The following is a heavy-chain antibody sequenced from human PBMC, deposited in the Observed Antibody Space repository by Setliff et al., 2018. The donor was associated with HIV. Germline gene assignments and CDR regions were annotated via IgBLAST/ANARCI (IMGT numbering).Heavy chain of an antibody. CDR2: IKQDGSDK. CDR3: VRDNLYYNLYDGSPVYGMDV. D-gene: IGHD3-3*01. V-gene: IGHV3-7*01. J-gene: IGHJ6*02. CDR1: GFAFSSYA. Sequence: GGSLRLSCAASGFAFSSYAMSWVRQAPGKGLEWVAKIKQDGSDKYYVDSVKGRFTISRDNSKNSLYLQMNGLRVEDTGVYYCVRDNLYYNLYDGSPVYGMDVWGQGTTVTVSS.